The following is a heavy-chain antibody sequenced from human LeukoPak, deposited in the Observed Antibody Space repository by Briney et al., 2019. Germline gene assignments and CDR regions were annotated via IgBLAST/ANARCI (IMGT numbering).Heavy chain of an antibody. D-gene: IGHD2-2*01. CDR2: IRAYNGNT. J-gene: IGHJ6*02. V-gene: IGHV1-18*01. CDR1: GYTFTSYG. Sequence: ASVKVSCKASGYTFTSYGISWVRQAPGQGLEWMGWIRAYNGNTNYAQKLQGRVTMTTDTSTSTAYMELRSLRSDDTAVYYCARDTYVVVPAANYYYYGMDVWGQGTTVTVSS. CDR3: ARDTYVVVPAANYYYYGMDV.